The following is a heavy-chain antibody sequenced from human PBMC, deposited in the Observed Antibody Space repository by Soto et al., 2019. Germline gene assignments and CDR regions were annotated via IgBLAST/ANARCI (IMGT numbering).Heavy chain of an antibody. CDR3: ARDRGSAMVIWFDS. V-gene: IGHV4-4*07. Sequence: LSPTCTVSSGSLIIYYWSWIRHPAGKGLEWIGRIYTSGSTNYNPSLKSRVTMSVDTSKNQFSLKLRSVTAADTAVYYCARDRGSAMVIWFDSWGQGTRVTFSS. CDR1: SGSLIIYY. CDR2: IYTSGST. J-gene: IGHJ5*01. D-gene: IGHD5-18*01.